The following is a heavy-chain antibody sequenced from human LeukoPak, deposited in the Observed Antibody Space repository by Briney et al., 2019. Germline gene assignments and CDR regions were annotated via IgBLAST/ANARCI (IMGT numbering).Heavy chain of an antibody. CDR1: GFTFSSYS. D-gene: IGHD3-22*01. V-gene: IGHV3-21*01. J-gene: IGHJ4*02. Sequence: GGSLRLSCAASGFTFSSYSMNWVRQAPGKGLGWVSSISSSSSYIYYADSVKGRFTISRDNAKNSLYLQMNSLRAEDTAVYYCASYDSSGYYYSYWGQGTLVTVSS. CDR2: ISSSSSYI. CDR3: ASYDSSGYYYSY.